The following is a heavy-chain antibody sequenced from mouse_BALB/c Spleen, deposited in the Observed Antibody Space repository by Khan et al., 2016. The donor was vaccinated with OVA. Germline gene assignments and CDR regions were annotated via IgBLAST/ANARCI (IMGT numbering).Heavy chain of an antibody. CDR1: DYSITSDYA. D-gene: IGHD2-2*01. CDR3: TRSVYYAYADAMDY. V-gene: IGHV3-2*02. CDR2: ISYSGST. Sequence: QLEESGPGLVKPSQSLSLTCTVTDYSITSDYAWNWIRQFPGNKLEWMGYISYSGSTSYHPSLKSRISFTRDTSKNQFFLQLNSVTPEDTATYYCTRSVYYAYADAMDYWGQGTSVTVSS. J-gene: IGHJ4*01.